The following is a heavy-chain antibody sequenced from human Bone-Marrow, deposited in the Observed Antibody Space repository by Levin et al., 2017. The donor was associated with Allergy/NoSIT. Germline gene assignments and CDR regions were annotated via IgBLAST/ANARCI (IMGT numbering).Heavy chain of an antibody. CDR3: ARKLGQVTMVRGVITTLWYFDL. D-gene: IGHD3-10*01. Sequence: LSLTCTVSGGSISSRLYYWSWIRQPAGKGLEWIGRIYNTGSTNYNPSLNSRVTILVDTSKNQLSLKLSSVTSADTAVYYCARKLGQVTMVRGVITTLWYFDLWGRGTLVTVSS. CDR1: GGSISSRLYY. CDR2: IYNTGST. V-gene: IGHV4-61*02. J-gene: IGHJ2*01.